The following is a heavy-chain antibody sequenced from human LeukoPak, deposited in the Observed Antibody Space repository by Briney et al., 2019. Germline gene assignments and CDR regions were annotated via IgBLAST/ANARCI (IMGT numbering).Heavy chain of an antibody. J-gene: IGHJ3*02. CDR2: IIPLLAIA. D-gene: IGHD2-15*01. CDR1: GYTFTSYG. V-gene: IGHV1-69*05. CDR3: ARVVVVAGVLDAFDI. Sequence: SVKVSCKASGYTFTSYGISWVRQAPGQGLEWLGGIIPLLAIANYAQKFQGRVTITTDESTSTAYMELSSLRSEDTAVYYCARVVVVAGVLDAFDIWGQGTKVTVSS.